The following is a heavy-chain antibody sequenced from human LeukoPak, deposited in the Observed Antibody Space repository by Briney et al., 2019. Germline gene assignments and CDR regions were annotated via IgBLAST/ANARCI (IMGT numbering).Heavy chain of an antibody. CDR2: IFYSGGT. D-gene: IGHD3-22*01. Sequence: SETLSLTCAVSGGSLSEFYWNWIRQPPGKGLEWIGYIFYSGGTNYNPSLRGRVFISRDTSKNQFSLKLSSVTPADTAIYYCARRGYYDSSGLDYWGQGTLVAVSS. CDR3: ARRGYYDSSGLDY. V-gene: IGHV4-59*01. CDR1: GGSLSEFY. J-gene: IGHJ4*02.